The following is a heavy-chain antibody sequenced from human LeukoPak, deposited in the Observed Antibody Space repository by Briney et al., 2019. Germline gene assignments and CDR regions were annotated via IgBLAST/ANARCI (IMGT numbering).Heavy chain of an antibody. Sequence: PGGSLRLSCAASGFTFSTYAMSWVRQAPGKGLEWVSAIAGSGSSSYYADSVKGRFSISRDNSKNTLYVQMNSLRAEDTAVYYCAKDRGWFGGSLANFDSWGQGTLVTVSS. CDR3: AKDRGWFGGSLANFDS. D-gene: IGHD3-10*01. CDR2: IAGSGSSS. V-gene: IGHV3-23*01. J-gene: IGHJ4*02. CDR1: GFTFSTYA.